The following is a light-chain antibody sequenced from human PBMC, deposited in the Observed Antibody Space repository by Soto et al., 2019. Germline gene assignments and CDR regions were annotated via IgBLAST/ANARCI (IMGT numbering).Light chain of an antibody. CDR2: DVS. CDR3: CSYTTSNTRQIV. V-gene: IGLV2-14*01. CDR1: SSDVGGYNY. Sequence: QSVLTQPASVSGSPGQSSTISCTGTSSDVGGYNYVSWYQQHPGKAPKFMIYDVSNRPSGVSNRFSGSKSGNTASLTISGLQAEDEADYYCCSYTTSNTRQIVFGTGTKSPS. J-gene: IGLJ1*01.